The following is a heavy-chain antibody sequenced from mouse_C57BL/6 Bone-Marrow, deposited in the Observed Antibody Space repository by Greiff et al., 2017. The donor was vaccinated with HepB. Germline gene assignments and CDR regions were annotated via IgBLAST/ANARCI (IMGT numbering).Heavy chain of an antibody. Sequence: ESGPGLVKPSQSLSLTCSVTGYSITSGYYWNWIRQFPGNKLEWMGYISYDGSNNYNPSLKNRISITRDTSKNQFFLKLNSVTTEDTATYYCARAFYYYGSSYVENAMDYWGQGTSVTVSS. CDR3: ARAFYYYGSSYVENAMDY. J-gene: IGHJ4*01. D-gene: IGHD1-1*01. CDR1: GYSITSGYY. V-gene: IGHV3-6*01. CDR2: ISYDGSN.